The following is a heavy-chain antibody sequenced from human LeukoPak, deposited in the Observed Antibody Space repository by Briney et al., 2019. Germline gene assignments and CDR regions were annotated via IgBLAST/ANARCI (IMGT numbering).Heavy chain of an antibody. D-gene: IGHD3-3*01. CDR1: GFTFSSYG. J-gene: IGHJ4*02. CDR2: IRYDGSNK. Sequence: GGSLRLSCAASGFTFSSYGMHWVRQAPGKGLEWVAFIRYDGSNKYYADSVKGGFTISRDNSKNTLYLQMNSLRAEDTAVYYCAKDENDSPDYWGQGTLVTVSS. CDR3: AKDENDSPDY. V-gene: IGHV3-30*02.